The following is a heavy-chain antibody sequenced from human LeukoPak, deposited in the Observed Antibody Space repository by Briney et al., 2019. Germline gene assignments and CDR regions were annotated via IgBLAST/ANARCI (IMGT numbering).Heavy chain of an antibody. CDR1: GGTFSSYA. CDR2: IIPIFGRA. CDR3: ARGPMGPNYYDHFDI. Sequence: ASVKVSCKASGGTFSSYAISWVRQAPGQGLEWIGGIIPIFGRANYAQKFQGRVTITTDESMSTAYMELSSLRSEDTAVYYCARGPMGPNYYDHFDIWGQGTMVTVSS. D-gene: IGHD3-22*01. V-gene: IGHV1-69*05. J-gene: IGHJ3*02.